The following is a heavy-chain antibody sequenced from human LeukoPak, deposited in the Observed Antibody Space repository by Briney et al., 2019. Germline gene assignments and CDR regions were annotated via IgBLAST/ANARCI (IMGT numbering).Heavy chain of an antibody. D-gene: IGHD6-19*01. J-gene: IGHJ4*02. Sequence: GSSVKVSCKASGGTLSSYAISWVRQAPGQGLEWMGGIIPIFGTANYAQKFQGRVTITADKSTSTAYMELSSLRSEDTAVYYCARRGHSSGWYYFDYWGQGTLVTVSS. CDR3: ARRGHSSGWYYFDY. V-gene: IGHV1-69*06. CDR2: IIPIFGTA. CDR1: GGTLSSYA.